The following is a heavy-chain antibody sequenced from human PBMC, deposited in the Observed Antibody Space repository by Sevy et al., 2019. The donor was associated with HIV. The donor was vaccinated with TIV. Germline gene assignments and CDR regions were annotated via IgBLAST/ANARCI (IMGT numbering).Heavy chain of an antibody. Sequence: ASVKVSCKASGFTFSSSGIQWVRQARGQRLEWMGWIVVGSGNTNYAQQFQERVTITRDMSTSTAYMELSSLRSEDTAVYYCAALWGGYCTSTMCSNGFDHWGPGNPGHRLL. D-gene: IGHD2-2*01. V-gene: IGHV1-58*02. CDR1: GFTFSSSG. J-gene: IGHJ4*02. CDR2: IVVGSGNT. CDR3: AALWGGYCTSTMCSNGFDH.